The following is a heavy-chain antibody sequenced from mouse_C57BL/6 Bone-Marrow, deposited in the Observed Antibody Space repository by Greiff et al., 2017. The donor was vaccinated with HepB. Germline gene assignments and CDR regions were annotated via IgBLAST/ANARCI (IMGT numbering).Heavy chain of an antibody. D-gene: IGHD2-1*01. CDR3: ARCLYYCNYVGGFDYAMDY. J-gene: IGHJ4*01. CDR1: GYTFTDYN. CDR2: INPNNGGT. V-gene: IGHV1-18*01. Sequence: VQLQQSGPELVKPGASVKIPCKASGYTFTDYNMDWVKQSHGKSLEWIGDINPNNGGTIYNQKFKGKATLTVDKSSSTAYMELRSLTSEDTAVYYCARCLYYCNYVGGFDYAMDYWGQGTSVTVSS.